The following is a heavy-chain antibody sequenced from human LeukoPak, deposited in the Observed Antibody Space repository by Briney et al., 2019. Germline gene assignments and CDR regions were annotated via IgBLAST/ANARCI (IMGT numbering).Heavy chain of an antibody. D-gene: IGHD3-9*01. CDR3: AREEHDILIGAIWFDP. CDR2: IYYSGST. CDR1: GGSISSGGYY. Sequence: PSETLSLTCTVSGGSISSGGYYWSWIRQHPGKGLEWIGYIYYSGSTYYNPSLKSRVTISVDTSKNQFSLKLSSVTAADTAVYYCAREEHDILIGAIWFDPWGQGTLVTVSS. J-gene: IGHJ5*02. V-gene: IGHV4-31*03.